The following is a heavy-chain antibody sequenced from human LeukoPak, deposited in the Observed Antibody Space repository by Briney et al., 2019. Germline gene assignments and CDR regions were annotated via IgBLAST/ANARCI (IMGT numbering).Heavy chain of an antibody. CDR2: IYYSGST. J-gene: IGHJ5*02. CDR3: GRGDISYGDPWFDP. V-gene: IGHV4-30-4*01. Sequence: PSQTLSLTCTVSGGSISSGDYYWSWIRQPPGKGLEWIGYIYYSGSTYYNPSLKSRVTISVDTSKNQFSLKLSSVTAADTAVYYCGRGDISYGDPWFDPWGQGTLVTVSS. CDR1: GGSISSGDYY. D-gene: IGHD4-17*01.